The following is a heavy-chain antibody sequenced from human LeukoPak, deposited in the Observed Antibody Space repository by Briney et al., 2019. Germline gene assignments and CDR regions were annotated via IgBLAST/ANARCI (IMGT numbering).Heavy chain of an antibody. CDR2: ISSNGGST. Sequence: GGSLRLSCAASGFTFSSYAMHWVRQAPGKGLEYVSAISSNGGSTYYANSVKGRFTISRDNSKNTLYLQMGSLRAEDMAVYYCARAMVRGVIYAPIGYWGQGTLVIVSS. D-gene: IGHD3-10*01. CDR1: GFTFSSYA. CDR3: ARAMVRGVIYAPIGY. V-gene: IGHV3-64*01. J-gene: IGHJ4*02.